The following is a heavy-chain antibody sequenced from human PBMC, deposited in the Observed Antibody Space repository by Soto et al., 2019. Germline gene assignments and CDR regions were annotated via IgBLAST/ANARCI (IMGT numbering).Heavy chain of an antibody. CDR2: IVVGSGNT. D-gene: IGHD4-17*01. CDR3: AALPTGAMTTYYYYGMDV. CDR1: GFTFTSSA. J-gene: IGHJ6*02. Sequence: QMQLVQSGPEVKKPGTSVKVSCKASGFTFTSSAMQWVRQARGQRLEWIGWIVVGSGNTNYAQKFQERVTITRDMSTSTAYMELSSLRSEDTAVYYCAALPTGAMTTYYYYGMDVWGQGTTVTVSS. V-gene: IGHV1-58*02.